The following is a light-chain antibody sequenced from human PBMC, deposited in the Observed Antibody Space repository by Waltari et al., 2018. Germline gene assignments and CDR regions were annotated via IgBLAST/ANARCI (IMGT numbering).Light chain of an antibody. V-gene: IGLV8-61*01. Sequence: QTVVTQEPSLSVSPGGPVTLTCALSSGSVSSTSYPTWYHQTPGQPPRPPVDKGIGRTSGVPDRFSGSILGNTAALTITGGQADDESDYYCSMYMGSGVWVFGGGTKLTVL. CDR3: SMYMGSGVWV. J-gene: IGLJ3*02. CDR1: SGSVSSTSY. CDR2: KGI.